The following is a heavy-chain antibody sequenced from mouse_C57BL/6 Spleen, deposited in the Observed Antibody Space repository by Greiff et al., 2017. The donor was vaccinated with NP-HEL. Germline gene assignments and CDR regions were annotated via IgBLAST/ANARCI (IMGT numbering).Heavy chain of an antibody. V-gene: IGHV1-64*01. J-gene: IGHJ3*01. CDR3: ASNYYGSSAWFAY. CDR2: IHPNSGST. Sequence: QVQLQQSGAELVKPGASVKLSCKASGYTFTSYWMHWVKQRPGQGLEWIGMIHPNSGSTNYNEKFKSKATLTVDKSSSTAYMQLSSLTSEDSAVYYCASNYYGSSAWFAYWGQGTLVTVSA. CDR1: GYTFTSYW. D-gene: IGHD1-1*01.